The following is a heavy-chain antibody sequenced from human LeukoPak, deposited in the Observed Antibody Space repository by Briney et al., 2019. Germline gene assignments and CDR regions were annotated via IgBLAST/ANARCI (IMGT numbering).Heavy chain of an antibody. Sequence: GGSLRLSCAASGFTFSTYTMSWGRQAPGQGLKWVSSISSTSSYIYYADSVKGRFTISRDTAKNSLYLQMNTLRAEDTAVYYCARASRYDSSGYYPYYFDYWGQGTLVTVSS. V-gene: IGHV3-21*01. CDR1: GFTFSTYT. J-gene: IGHJ4*02. CDR3: ARASRYDSSGYYPYYFDY. CDR2: ISSTSSYI. D-gene: IGHD3-22*01.